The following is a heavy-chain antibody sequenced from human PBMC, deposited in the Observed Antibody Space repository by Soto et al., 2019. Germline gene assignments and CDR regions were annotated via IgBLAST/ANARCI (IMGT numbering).Heavy chain of an antibody. Sequence: GGSLRLSCVASGFPFSTYEFNWARQAPGRGLEWVSYIIYSGNNIYYADSVRGRFTISRDNARNSLYLQMNSLRDEDTAVYFCARGLALWGQGTLVTVSS. J-gene: IGHJ4*02. CDR3: ARGLAL. CDR1: GFPFSTYE. CDR2: IIYSGNNI. V-gene: IGHV3-48*03.